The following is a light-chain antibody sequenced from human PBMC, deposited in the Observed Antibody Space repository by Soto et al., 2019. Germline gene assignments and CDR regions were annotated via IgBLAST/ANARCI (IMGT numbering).Light chain of an antibody. CDR1: QGISSY. V-gene: IGKV1-9*01. Sequence: DILLTQSPSFLSASVGDRVTITCRASQGISSYLAWYQQKPGKAPKLLIYAASALQSGVPSRFSASGSGTEFTLTISSLQPEDFATYYCQQLNNYPRTFGQGTKVEIK. CDR3: QQLNNYPRT. J-gene: IGKJ1*01. CDR2: AAS.